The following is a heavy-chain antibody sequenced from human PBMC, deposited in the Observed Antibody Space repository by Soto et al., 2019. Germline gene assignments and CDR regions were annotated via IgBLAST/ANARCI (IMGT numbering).Heavy chain of an antibody. D-gene: IGHD2-15*01. CDR1: GYTFAYYA. CDR3: AREGAHYTPLDH. CDR2: INVGNCNT. V-gene: IGHV1-3*01. Sequence: SAKVACNASGYTFAYYATRCVRQAPGQGLEWMRWINVGNCNTGYSRKFHGSVTNARDMSASTAYIEVTSLTSEDTAIYYCAREGAHYTPLDHWGQGTLVAVSS. J-gene: IGHJ4*02.